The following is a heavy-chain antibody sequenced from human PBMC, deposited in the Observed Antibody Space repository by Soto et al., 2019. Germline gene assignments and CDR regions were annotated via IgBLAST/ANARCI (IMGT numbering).Heavy chain of an antibody. Sequence: QVQLVQSGAEVKKPGSSVKVSCKASGGTFSNYAITRVRQAPGQGLEWLGRIIPIFGSANFAQKFQGRVTLTADESTTTAYMELSNLRSDDTAVYYCAKDGGKDGYFGNWFDPWGQGTLVTVSS. CDR1: GGTFSNYA. CDR3: AKDGGKDGYFGNWFDP. CDR2: IIPIFGSA. J-gene: IGHJ5*02. V-gene: IGHV1-69*15. D-gene: IGHD5-12*01.